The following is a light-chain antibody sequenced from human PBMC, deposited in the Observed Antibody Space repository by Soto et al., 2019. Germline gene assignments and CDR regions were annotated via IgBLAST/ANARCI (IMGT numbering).Light chain of an antibody. CDR3: QTLGTGIVV. Sequence: QLVLTQSPSASASLGASVKLTCTLSSGHSSYAIAWHQQQPEKGPRYLMKLNSDGSHSKGDGIPDRFSGSSSGAERYLTISSLQSEDEADYYCQTLGTGIVVFGGGTKVTVL. CDR1: SGHSSYA. J-gene: IGLJ2*01. V-gene: IGLV4-69*01. CDR2: LNSDGSH.